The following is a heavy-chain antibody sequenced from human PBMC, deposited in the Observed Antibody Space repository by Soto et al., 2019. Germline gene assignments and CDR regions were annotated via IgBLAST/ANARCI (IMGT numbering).Heavy chain of an antibody. J-gene: IGHJ3*02. CDR2: IYFTGST. CDR1: DDSIRTHY. CDR3: AKYVDTTGESDHFYI. V-gene: IGHV4-4*09. Sequence: QVQLQESGPGLVKPSETLSLTCSVSDDSIRTHYWTWIRQAPGKGLEWIGYIYFTGSTHSWSTRYNPSLKSRVRMSLDTSKNHFSLQLRSVTAADTAVYYCAKYVDTTGESDHFYILGQGTMVNVSS. D-gene: IGHD5-18*01.